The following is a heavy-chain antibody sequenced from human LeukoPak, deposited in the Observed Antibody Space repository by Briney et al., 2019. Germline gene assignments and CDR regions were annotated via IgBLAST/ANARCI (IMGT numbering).Heavy chain of an antibody. D-gene: IGHD3-22*01. CDR2: IYPGDSDT. CDR3: ARRSSGYYDGIDY. CDR1: GYNFTIYW. J-gene: IGHJ4*02. V-gene: IGHV5-51*01. Sequence: GESLKISCKGSGYNFTIYWIGWVRQMPGKGLEWMGIIYPGDSDTRYSPSFQGQVTISADKSISTAYLQWSSLKASDTAMYYCARRSSGYYDGIDYWGQGTLVTVSS.